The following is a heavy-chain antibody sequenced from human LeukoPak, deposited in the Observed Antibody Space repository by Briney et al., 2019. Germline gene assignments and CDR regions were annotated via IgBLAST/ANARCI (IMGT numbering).Heavy chain of an antibody. CDR3: TRCGGDYYDSSGYYYY. CDR1: GGSISSGGYY. D-gene: IGHD3-22*01. Sequence: PSETLSLTCTVSGGSISSGGYYWSWIRQHPGKGLEWIGYIYYSGSTYYNPSLKSRVTISVDTSKNQFSLKLSSVTAVDTAVYYCTRCGGDYYDSSGYYYYWGQGTLVTVSS. CDR2: IYYSGST. J-gene: IGHJ4*02. V-gene: IGHV4-31*03.